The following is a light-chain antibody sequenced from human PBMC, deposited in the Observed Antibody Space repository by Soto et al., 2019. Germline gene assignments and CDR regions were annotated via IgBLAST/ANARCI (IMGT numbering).Light chain of an antibody. CDR2: GAS. CDR1: ETVNSNY. J-gene: IGKJ1*01. V-gene: IGKV3-20*01. CDR3: QQYGSSRT. Sequence: DIVLTQSPVTLSLSPGERATLSCRASETVNSNYLAWYQHKRGQAPRLLIYGASSRATGIPDRFSGSGSGTDFTLTITRLEPEDFAIYYCQQYGSSRTFGQRTKVDI.